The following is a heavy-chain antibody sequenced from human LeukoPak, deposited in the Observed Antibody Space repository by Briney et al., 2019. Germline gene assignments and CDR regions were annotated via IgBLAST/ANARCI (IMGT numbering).Heavy chain of an antibody. CDR2: ISSSGSYT. J-gene: IGHJ4*02. Sequence: GGSLRLSCAASGFTFSDYYMSWIRQAPGKGPEWVSYISSSGSYTNYADSVKGRFTISRDNAKNSLYLQMNSLRAEDTAVYYCARVRLNDILTGYYTGAYYFDYWGQGTLVTVSS. CDR3: ARVRLNDILTGYYTGAYYFDY. V-gene: IGHV3-11*06. CDR1: GFTFSDYY. D-gene: IGHD3-9*01.